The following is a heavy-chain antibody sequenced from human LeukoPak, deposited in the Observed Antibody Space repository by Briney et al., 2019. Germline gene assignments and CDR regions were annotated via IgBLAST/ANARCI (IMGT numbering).Heavy chain of an antibody. Sequence: GGSLRLSCXASGFTFSSYAMSWVRQAPGKGLEWVSAISGSGGSTYYADSVKGRFTISRDNSKNTLYLQMNGLRAEDTAVYYCAKDHTYYYDSSGSYYFDYWGQGTLVTVSS. CDR3: AKDHTYYYDSSGSYYFDY. J-gene: IGHJ4*02. V-gene: IGHV3-23*01. CDR1: GFTFSSYA. CDR2: ISGSGGST. D-gene: IGHD3-22*01.